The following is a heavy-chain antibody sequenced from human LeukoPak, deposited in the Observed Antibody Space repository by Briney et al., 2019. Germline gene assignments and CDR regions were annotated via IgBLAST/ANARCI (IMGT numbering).Heavy chain of an antibody. CDR1: GFTFSSYS. Sequence: GGSLRLSCAASGFTFSSYSMNWVRQAPGKGLEWVSSISSSSSYIYYADSVKGRFTISRDNAKNSLYLQMNSLRAEDTAVYYCAGDRRHCSSTSCYSKGFDPWGQGTLVTVSS. CDR2: ISSSSSYI. CDR3: AGDRRHCSSTSCYSKGFDP. J-gene: IGHJ5*02. V-gene: IGHV3-21*01. D-gene: IGHD2-2*01.